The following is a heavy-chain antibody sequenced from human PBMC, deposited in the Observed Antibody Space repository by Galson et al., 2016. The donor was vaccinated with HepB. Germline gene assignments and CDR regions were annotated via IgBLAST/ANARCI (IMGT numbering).Heavy chain of an antibody. CDR3: ARGLIVSTYNYWFDP. V-gene: IGHV1-3*01. J-gene: IGHJ5*02. Sequence: SVKVSCKASGYSFSTYTLYWVRQAPGQRLEWMGWINAGNGNTRYSQKFQGRVTFTRDTSATTAYMEFSSLRSEDTAIYYCARGLIVSTYNYWFDPWGQGTLVTVSS. D-gene: IGHD1-14*01. CDR2: INAGNGNT. CDR1: GYSFSTYT.